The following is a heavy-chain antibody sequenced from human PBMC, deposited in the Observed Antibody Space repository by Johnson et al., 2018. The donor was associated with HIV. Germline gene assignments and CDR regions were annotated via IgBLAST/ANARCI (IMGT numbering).Heavy chain of an antibody. D-gene: IGHD1-1*01. CDR3: AISTASDAFDI. CDR1: GFTFSNYC. Sequence: QVQLVESGGGVVQPGGSLRLSCAASGFTFSNYCMHWVRQAPGKGLVWVSFIRYDGSNTYYADSVKGRFTISRENSKNTLYLQMNSLRAEDTAVYYCAISTASDAFDIWGQGTMVTVSS. V-gene: IGHV3-30*02. CDR2: IRYDGSNT. J-gene: IGHJ3*02.